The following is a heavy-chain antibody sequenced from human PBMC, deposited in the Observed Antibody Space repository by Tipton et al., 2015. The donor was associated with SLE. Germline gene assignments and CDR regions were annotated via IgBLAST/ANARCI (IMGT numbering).Heavy chain of an antibody. Sequence: RPLRLSCAASGFTFSSYAMHWVRQAPGKGLEWVAVISYDGSKYYADSVKGRFTISRDNSKNTLYLQMNSLRAEDTAVYYCARAYDAFDIWGQGTMVTVSS. CDR1: GFTFSSYA. CDR2: ISYDGSK. V-gene: IGHV3-30*04. CDR3: ARAYDAFDI. J-gene: IGHJ3*02.